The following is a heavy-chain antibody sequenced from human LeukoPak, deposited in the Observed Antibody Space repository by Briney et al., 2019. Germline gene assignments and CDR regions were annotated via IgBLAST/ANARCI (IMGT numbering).Heavy chain of an antibody. J-gene: IGHJ5*02. CDR1: GGTFSSYA. CDR2: IIPIFGTA. CDR3: ARDGEITIFGVVTPNWFDP. V-gene: IGHV1-69*05. D-gene: IGHD3-3*01. Sequence: SVKVSCKASGGTFSSYAISWVRQAPGQRREWMGGIIPIFGTASYAQKFQARVTITTDESTSTAYMELSSLRSEDTAVYYCARDGEITIFGVVTPNWFDPSGQGTLVTVSS.